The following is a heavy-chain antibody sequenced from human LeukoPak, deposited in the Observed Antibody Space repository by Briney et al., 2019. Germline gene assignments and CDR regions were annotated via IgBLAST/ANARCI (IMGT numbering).Heavy chain of an antibody. Sequence: GASVKVSCKASGYTFPNYGISWVRQAPGQGLEWMGWISADNGNRNYAQKLQGRVTMTADTSTSTAYMELRSLRSEDTAVYYCARGGSSYNDEHEEFDYWGQGTVVTVSS. J-gene: IGHJ4*02. CDR2: ISADNGNR. CDR1: GYTFPNYG. CDR3: ARGGSSYNDEHEEFDY. D-gene: IGHD3-22*01. V-gene: IGHV1-18*01.